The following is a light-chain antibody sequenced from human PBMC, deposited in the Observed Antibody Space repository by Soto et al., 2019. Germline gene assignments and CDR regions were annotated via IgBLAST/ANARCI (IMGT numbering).Light chain of an antibody. CDR2: KAS. J-gene: IGKJ2*01. V-gene: IGKV1-5*03. Sequence: DFQMTQSPSTLAASVGDRVTITCRASQSISSWLAWYQQKPGKAPKLLIYKASSLESGVPSRFSGSGSGTELTLTISSLQPDDFATYYCQQYNSYPYTFGQGTKVDIK. CDR3: QQYNSYPYT. CDR1: QSISSW.